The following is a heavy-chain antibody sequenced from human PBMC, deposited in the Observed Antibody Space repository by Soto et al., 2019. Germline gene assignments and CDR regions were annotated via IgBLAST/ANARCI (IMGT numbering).Heavy chain of an antibody. V-gene: IGHV4-38-2*01. CDR3: ARTGFGTGWCFDY. CDR1: GYSISNGYS. J-gene: IGHJ4*02. Sequence: KASETLSLTCAVSGYSISNGYSWGWIRQPPGKGLEWIATIYHTGRSYYNPSLKSRFTISVNASNNQFSLKLTSVTAADTAVYYCARTGFGTGWCFDYWGQGALVTVSS. D-gene: IGHD6-19*01. CDR2: IYHTGRS.